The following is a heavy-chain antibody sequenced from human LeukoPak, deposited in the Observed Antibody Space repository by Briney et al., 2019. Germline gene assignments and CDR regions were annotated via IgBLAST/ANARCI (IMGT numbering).Heavy chain of an antibody. J-gene: IGHJ5*02. Sequence: SETLSLTCTVSGASISSYYWSWIRQPPGKGLEWIGYIYTSETTNYNPSLRSRVTISVDRSKNQFSLKLSSVTAADTAVYYCARGSGANWFDPWGQGTLVTVSS. V-gene: IGHV4-4*09. CDR2: IYTSETT. D-gene: IGHD5-12*01. CDR1: GASISSYY. CDR3: ARGSGANWFDP.